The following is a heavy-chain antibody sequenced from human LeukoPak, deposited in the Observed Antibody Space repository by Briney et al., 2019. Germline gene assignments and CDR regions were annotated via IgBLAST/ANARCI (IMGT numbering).Heavy chain of an antibody. D-gene: IGHD6-6*01. V-gene: IGHV4-39*07. CDR2: IYYSGTT. CDR3: ARDSLAVRHFDY. CDR1: AGSFSSGGYY. Sequence: PWQTLSLTCTVSAGSFSSGGYYWGWLRHPPGKELEWIGSIYYSGTTYYNPSLRSRVTISLDTSKNQYSLKVSSVIAADTAVYYCARDSLAVRHFDYWGQGCLVTVSS. J-gene: IGHJ4*02.